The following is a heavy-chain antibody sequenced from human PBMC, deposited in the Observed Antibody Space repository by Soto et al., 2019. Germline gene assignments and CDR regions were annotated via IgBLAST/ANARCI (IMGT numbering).Heavy chain of an antibody. V-gene: IGHV3-30*05. CDR1: GFAFRSYG. CDR3: AKAGFTVSGEGFDP. D-gene: IGHD3-3*01. Sequence: QEQLVESGGGVVQPGSSLRLSCAASGFAFRSYGMNWVRQAPGKGLEWVALISYDGEKEYYADSVKGRFTISRDNSENRLFLQMSRLTTDGSGVYFCAKAGFTVSGEGFDPWGQGTRVTVSS. J-gene: IGHJ5*02. CDR2: ISYDGEKE.